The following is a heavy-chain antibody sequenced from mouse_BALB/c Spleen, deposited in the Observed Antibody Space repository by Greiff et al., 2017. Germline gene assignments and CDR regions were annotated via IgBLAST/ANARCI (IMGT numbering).Heavy chain of an antibody. D-gene: IGHD2-14*01. V-gene: IGHV1-69*02. CDR1: GYTFTSYW. J-gene: IGHJ4*01. CDR3: TRGRAYYRYDAGAMGY. Sequence: QVQLQQPGAELVRPGASVKLSCKASGYTFTSYWINWVKQRPGQGLEWIGNIYPSDSYTNYNQKFKDKATLTVDKSSSTAYMQLSSPTSEDSAVYYCTRGRAYYRYDAGAMGYWGQGTSVTVSS. CDR2: IYPSDSYT.